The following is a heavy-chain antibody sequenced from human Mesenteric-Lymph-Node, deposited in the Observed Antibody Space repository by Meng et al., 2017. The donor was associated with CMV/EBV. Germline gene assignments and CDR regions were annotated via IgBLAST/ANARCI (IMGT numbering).Heavy chain of an antibody. Sequence: YGLSFSGYSWSWIRQPPGKGLEWIGEINHSGSTNYNPSLKSRVTISVDTSKNQFSLKLSSVTAADTAVYYCARAPRGSSWDNYFDYWGQGTLVTVSS. J-gene: IGHJ4*02. CDR3: ARAPRGSSWDNYFDY. CDR2: INHSGST. D-gene: IGHD6-13*01. CDR1: GLSFSGYS. V-gene: IGHV4-34*01.